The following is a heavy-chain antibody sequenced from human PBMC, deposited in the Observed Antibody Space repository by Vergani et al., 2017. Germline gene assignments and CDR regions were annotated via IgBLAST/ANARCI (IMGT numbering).Heavy chain of an antibody. V-gene: IGHV3-33*01. CDR2: RWYDGSNK. Sequence: QVQLVESGGGVVQPGRSLRLSCAASGFTFNHYGMHWVRQAPGKGLEWVAVRWYDGSNKQYADSVKGRFTISRDNSKSTMYLQMNSLRDEDTGVYYCARDLRVLGNRFDPWVEGTLVTVSS. J-gene: IGHJ5*02. CDR3: ARDLRVLGNRFDP. CDR1: GFTFNHYG. D-gene: IGHD2-8*02.